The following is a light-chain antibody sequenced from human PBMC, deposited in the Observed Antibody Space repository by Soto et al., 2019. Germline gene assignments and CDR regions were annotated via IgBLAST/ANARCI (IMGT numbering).Light chain of an antibody. CDR2: RDS. Sequence: SYELTQPLSISVALGQTARITCGSNNIGSKNVHWYQQKPGQAPVLVIYRDSNRPSGIPERFSGSKSGNTATLTITRAQAGDEADFYCQVWDSSTVVFGTGTKVTVL. J-gene: IGLJ1*01. V-gene: IGLV3-9*01. CDR1: NIGSKN. CDR3: QVWDSSTVV.